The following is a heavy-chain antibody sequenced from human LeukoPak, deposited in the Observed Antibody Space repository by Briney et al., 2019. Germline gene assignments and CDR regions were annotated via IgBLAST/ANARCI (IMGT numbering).Heavy chain of an antibody. J-gene: IGHJ4*02. V-gene: IGHV4-4*07. CDR2: IYTSGST. D-gene: IGHD6-6*01. CDR3: ARGNRDSTSFYLWDY. Sequence: SETLSLTCTVSGGSISSYYWSWIRQPAGKGLEWIGRIYTSGSTNYNPSLKSRVTMSVDTSKNQFSLKLSSVTAADTAVYYCARGNRDSTSFYLWDYWGQGTLVTVSS. CDR1: GGSISSYY.